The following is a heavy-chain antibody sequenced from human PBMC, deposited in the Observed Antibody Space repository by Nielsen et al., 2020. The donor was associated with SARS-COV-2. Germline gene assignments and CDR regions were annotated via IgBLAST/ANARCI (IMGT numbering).Heavy chain of an antibody. V-gene: IGHV4-30-2*01. Sequence: SETLSLTCAVSGGSISSGGYSWSWMRQPPGKGLEWIGYIYHSGSTYYNPSLKSRVTISVDRSKNQFSLKLSSVTAADTAVSYCARRFRDGYNWGWFDPWGQGTLVTVSS. CDR3: ARRFRDGYNWGWFDP. D-gene: IGHD5-24*01. CDR1: GGSISSGGYS. CDR2: IYHSGST. J-gene: IGHJ5*02.